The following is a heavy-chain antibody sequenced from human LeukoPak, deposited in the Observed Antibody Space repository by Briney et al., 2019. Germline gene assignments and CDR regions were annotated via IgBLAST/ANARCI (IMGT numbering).Heavy chain of an antibody. J-gene: IGHJ4*02. D-gene: IGHD3-16*01. Sequence: GGSLRLSCAASGFTVSSNYMSWVRQAPGKGLEWVSVIYSGGSTYYADSVKGRFTISRDNSKNTLYLQMNSLRAEDTAVYYCARDRDSLGEQWDGYFGYWGQGTLVTVSS. CDR1: GFTVSSNY. CDR2: IYSGGST. CDR3: ARDRDSLGEQWDGYFGY. V-gene: IGHV3-53*01.